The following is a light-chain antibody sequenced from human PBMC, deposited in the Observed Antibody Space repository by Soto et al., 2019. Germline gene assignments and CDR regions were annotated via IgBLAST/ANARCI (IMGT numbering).Light chain of an antibody. J-gene: IGKJ3*01. CDR1: QTIDRS. V-gene: IGKV1-39*01. Sequence: DVQMTQSPPSLSASVGDRVTITCRASQTIDRSLNWYQQKPGKAPKLLIYDESTLQSGVPSRFSGSASGPDFTLTISSLQPEDFATYYCQQSQSLPFTFGPGTKVDIK. CDR2: DES. CDR3: QQSQSLPFT.